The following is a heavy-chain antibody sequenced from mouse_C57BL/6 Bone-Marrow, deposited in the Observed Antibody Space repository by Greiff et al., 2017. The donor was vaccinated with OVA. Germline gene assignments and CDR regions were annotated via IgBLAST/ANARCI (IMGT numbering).Heavy chain of an antibody. V-gene: IGHV1-77*01. CDR3: ARSLYYYGSSWGAMDY. CDR2: IGPGSGST. CDR1: GYTFTDYY. D-gene: IGHD1-1*01. J-gene: IGHJ4*01. Sequence: QVQLQQSGAELVKPGASVKISCKASGYTFTDYYINWVKQRPGQGLEWIGKIGPGSGSTYYNEKFKGKATLTADKSSSTAYMQLSSLTSEDSAVYFCARSLYYYGSSWGAMDYWGQGTSVTVSS.